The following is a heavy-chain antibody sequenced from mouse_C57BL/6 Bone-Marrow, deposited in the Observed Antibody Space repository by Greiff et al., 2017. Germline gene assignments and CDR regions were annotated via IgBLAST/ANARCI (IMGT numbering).Heavy chain of an antibody. Sequence: EVKLQESGGDLVKPGGSLKLSCAASGFTFSSYGMSWVRQTPDKRLEWVATISSGGSYTYYPDSVKGRFTISRDNAKNTLYLQMSSLKSEDTAMYYCARQGTVVANYYAMDYWGQGTSVTVSS. CDR3: ARQGTVVANYYAMDY. CDR1: GFTFSSYG. V-gene: IGHV5-6*01. J-gene: IGHJ4*01. CDR2: ISSGGSYT. D-gene: IGHD1-1*01.